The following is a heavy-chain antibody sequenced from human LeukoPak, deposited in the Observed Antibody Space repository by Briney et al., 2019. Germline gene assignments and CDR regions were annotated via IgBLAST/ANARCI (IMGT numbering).Heavy chain of an antibody. V-gene: IGHV4-59*01. Sequence: SETLSLTCTVSGGSISSYYWSWIRQPPGKGLEWIGYIYYSGTTNYSPSLKSRVTISVDTSKNQFSLKLTSVTAADTAMYYCATGKGLGWELQSWGQGTLVTVSS. CDR2: IYYSGTT. J-gene: IGHJ4*02. D-gene: IGHD1-26*01. CDR3: ATGKGLGWELQS. CDR1: GGSISSYY.